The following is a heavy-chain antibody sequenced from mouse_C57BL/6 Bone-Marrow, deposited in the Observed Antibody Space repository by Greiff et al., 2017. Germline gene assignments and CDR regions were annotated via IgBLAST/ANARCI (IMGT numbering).Heavy chain of an antibody. CDR2: IDPSDSYT. CDR1: GYTFTSYW. J-gene: IGHJ4*01. Sequence: QVQLQQPGAELVKPGASVKLSCKASGYTFTSYWMQWVKQRPGQGLEWIGEIDPSDSYTNYNQKFKGKATLTVDTSSSTAYMQRSSLTSEDSAVYDCARDGSSPGYYAMDYWGQGTSVTVSS. CDR3: ARDGSSPGYYAMDY. D-gene: IGHD1-1*01. V-gene: IGHV1-50*01.